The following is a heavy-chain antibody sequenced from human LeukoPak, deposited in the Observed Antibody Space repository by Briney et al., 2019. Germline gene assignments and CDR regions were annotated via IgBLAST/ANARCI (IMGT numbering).Heavy chain of an antibody. Sequence: PGGSLRLSCAASGFTFSSYAMSWVRQAPGKGLEWVSALASGAPPYYADSVKGRFTISRDNSKNTVYLQMNSLRAEDTAVYYCARPVDTPGYYYAMDVWGQGTTVTVSS. J-gene: IGHJ6*02. D-gene: IGHD5-18*01. V-gene: IGHV3-23*01. CDR3: ARPVDTPGYYYAMDV. CDR1: GFTFSSYA. CDR2: LASGAPP.